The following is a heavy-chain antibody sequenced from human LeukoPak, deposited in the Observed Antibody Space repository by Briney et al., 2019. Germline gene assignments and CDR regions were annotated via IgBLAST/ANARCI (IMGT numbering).Heavy chain of an antibody. CDR2: ISDSGSST. D-gene: IGHD2-2*02. CDR1: GFTFSSYA. V-gene: IGHV3-23*01. CDR3: ANHTPYCSSTSCHIRDY. Sequence: GGSLRLSCAASGFTFSSYAMSWVRQAPGKGLEWVSSISDSGSSTYYADSVKGRFTISRDNSKNTLYLQMNSLRAEDTAVYYCANHTPYCSSTSCHIRDYWGQGTLVTVSS. J-gene: IGHJ4*02.